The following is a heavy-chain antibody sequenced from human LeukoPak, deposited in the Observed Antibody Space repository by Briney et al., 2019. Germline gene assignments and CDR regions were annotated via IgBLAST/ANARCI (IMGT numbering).Heavy chain of an antibody. CDR3: GTLLSNGPFDY. CDR2: IYPSSGAT. Sequence: GASVKVSCKASGYTFTGYYMHWVRQAPGQGLEWMGWIYPSSGATKYAQKFQGRVTMTRDTSIRTAYMELSGLRSDDTAVYYCGTLLSNGPFDYWGQGSLVTVSS. CDR1: GYTFTGYY. V-gene: IGHV1-2*02. J-gene: IGHJ4*02.